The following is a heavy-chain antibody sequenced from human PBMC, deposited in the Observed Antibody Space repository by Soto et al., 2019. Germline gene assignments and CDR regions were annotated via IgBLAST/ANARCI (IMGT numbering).Heavy chain of an antibody. J-gene: IGHJ4*02. D-gene: IGHD3-9*01. CDR3: ARTQGEPLRYPVGHYFDY. CDR1: GFSLSNARMG. Sequence: QVTLKESGPVLVKPTETLTLTCTVSGFSLSNARMGVSWIRQPPGKALEWLAHIFSNDEKSYSTSLKSRLTTSKDTSKRQVVLTKTNLDPVDTATYYCARTQGEPLRYPVGHYFDYWGQGTLVTVSS. CDR2: IFSNDEK. V-gene: IGHV2-26*01.